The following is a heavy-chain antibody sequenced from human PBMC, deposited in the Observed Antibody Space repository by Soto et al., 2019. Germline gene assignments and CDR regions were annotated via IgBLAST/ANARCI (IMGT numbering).Heavy chain of an antibody. CDR3: ARDTNSLDP. D-gene: IGHD3-16*01. CDR1: NYSINSSFF. J-gene: IGHJ5*02. Sequence: SETLSLTCSVSNYSINSSFFWGWIRPPPGKGLEWIGSIFHTGDTYYNPSLKSRITMSVDTSRNQFSLKLTSLTAADTAVYYCARDTNSLDPWGQGTLVTVSS. CDR2: IFHTGDT. V-gene: IGHV4-38-2*02.